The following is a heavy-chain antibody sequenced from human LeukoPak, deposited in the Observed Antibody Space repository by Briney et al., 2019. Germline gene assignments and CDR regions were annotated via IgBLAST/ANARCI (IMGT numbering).Heavy chain of an antibody. Sequence: ASVKVSCKASGYTFTSYGISWVRQAPGQGLEWMGWISAYNGNTNYAQKLQGRVTMTTDTSTSTAYMELRSLRSDDTAVYYCARFPTGTTPLNYYYYYMDVWGKGTTVTVSS. CDR1: GYTFTSYG. CDR2: ISAYNGNT. D-gene: IGHD1-1*01. CDR3: ARFPTGTTPLNYYYYYMDV. V-gene: IGHV1-18*01. J-gene: IGHJ6*03.